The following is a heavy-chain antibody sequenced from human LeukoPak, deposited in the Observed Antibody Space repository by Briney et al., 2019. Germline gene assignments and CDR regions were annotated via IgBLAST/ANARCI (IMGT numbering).Heavy chain of an antibody. CDR3: ARDGRAVSWYNWNYDLENWFDP. CDR2: IIPIFGTA. J-gene: IGHJ5*02. D-gene: IGHD1-7*01. CDR1: GGTFSSYA. V-gene: IGHV1-69*05. Sequence: SVKASCKASGGTFSSYAISWVRQAPGQGLEWMGRIIPIFGTANYAQKFQGRVTITTDESTSTAYMELSSLRSEDTAVYYCARDGRAVSWYNWNYDLENWFDPWGQGTLVTVSS.